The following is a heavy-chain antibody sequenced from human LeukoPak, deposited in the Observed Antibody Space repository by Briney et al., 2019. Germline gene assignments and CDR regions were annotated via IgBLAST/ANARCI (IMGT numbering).Heavy chain of an antibody. CDR1: GGSISSSNYS. D-gene: IGHD3-10*01. J-gene: IGHJ5*02. V-gene: IGHV4-39*01. CDR2: IYYSGST. CDR3: ARHPMVRGVIVNWFDP. Sequence: SETLSLTCTVSGGSISSSNYSWGWIRQPPGKGLEWIVTIYYSGSTYYNPSLKSRVTITVDTSKNQFSLRLSSVTAADTAVYYCARHPMVRGVIVNWFDPWGQGTLVTVSS.